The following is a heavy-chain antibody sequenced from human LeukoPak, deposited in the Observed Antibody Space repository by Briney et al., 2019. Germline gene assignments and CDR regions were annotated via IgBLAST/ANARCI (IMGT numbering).Heavy chain of an antibody. Sequence: SETLSLTCTVSDGSISSYYWSWIRQPPGKGLEWIGNIYNSGSPNYNPSLKSRVTMSVDPSKNQFSLRLSSVTAADTAVYFCARAALYFDSSAYSYYFDYWGQGTLVTVSS. J-gene: IGHJ4*02. D-gene: IGHD3-22*01. CDR2: IYNSGSP. V-gene: IGHV4-59*01. CDR1: DGSISSYY. CDR3: ARAALYFDSSAYSYYFDY.